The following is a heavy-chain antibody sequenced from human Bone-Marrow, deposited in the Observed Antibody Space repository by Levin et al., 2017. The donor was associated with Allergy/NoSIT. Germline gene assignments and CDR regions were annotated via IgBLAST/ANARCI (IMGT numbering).Heavy chain of an antibody. J-gene: IGHJ6*03. CDR3: ATDYYGSGSYYNPQLYYYYYMDV. D-gene: IGHD3-10*01. CDR2: IYHSGST. CDR1: GGSISSSNW. Sequence: PSETLSLTCAVSGGSISSSNWWSWVRQPPGKGLEWIGEIYHSGSTNYNPSLKSRVTISVDKSKNQFSLKLSSVTAADTAVYYCATDYYGSGSYYNPQLYYYYYMDVWGKGTTVTVSS. V-gene: IGHV4-4*02.